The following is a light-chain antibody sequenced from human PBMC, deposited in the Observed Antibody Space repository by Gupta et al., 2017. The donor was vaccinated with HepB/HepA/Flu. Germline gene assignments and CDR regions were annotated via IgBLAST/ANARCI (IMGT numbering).Light chain of an antibody. Sequence: QSALTQPASVSGSPGPSITIPCTGTSSDVGGYNYFSWYQQHPGKAPKLMIYDVSNRPSGVSTRFSGSKSGTTAAITISGLQAEEEADYYCSSNTSSSTLVVFGGGTKLTVL. CDR2: DVS. J-gene: IGLJ2*01. CDR1: SSDVGGYNY. CDR3: SSNTSSSTLVV. V-gene: IGLV2-14*03.